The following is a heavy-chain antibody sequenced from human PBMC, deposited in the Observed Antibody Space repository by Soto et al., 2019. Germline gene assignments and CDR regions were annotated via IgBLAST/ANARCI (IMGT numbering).Heavy chain of an antibody. CDR3: TTDPPAGSRAIDY. CDR1: GISFSDAL. CDR2: IKRQTEGGTT. Sequence: GGSLRLSCVGSGISFSDALMSWVRQAPGKGLEWVGRIKRQTEGGTTDYPASAKGRFIISRDDSENTLYLQMNSLKTEDTAMYYCTTDPPAGSRAIDYWGQGTQVTVSS. J-gene: IGHJ4*02. V-gene: IGHV3-15*07.